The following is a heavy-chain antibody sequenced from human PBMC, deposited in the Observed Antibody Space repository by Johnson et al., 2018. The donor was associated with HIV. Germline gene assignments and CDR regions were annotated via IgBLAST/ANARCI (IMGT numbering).Heavy chain of an antibody. V-gene: IGHV3-20*03. CDR2: T. J-gene: IGHJ3*02. Sequence: TGYTDSVRGRFTISRDSAQNSVSLQMNSLRAEDTALYYCAKGVASTTVAAFDIWGPGTMVTVSS. CDR3: AKGVASTTVAAFDI. D-gene: IGHD4-17*01.